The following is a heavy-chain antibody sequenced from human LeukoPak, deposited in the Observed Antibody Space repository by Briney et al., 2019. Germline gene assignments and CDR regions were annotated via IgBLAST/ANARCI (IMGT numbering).Heavy chain of an antibody. CDR1: GFTFSSYW. J-gene: IGHJ4*02. CDR2: IKVDGSET. D-gene: IGHD5-18*01. Sequence: PGGSLRLSCVVSGFTFSSYWMMWVRQAPGKGLEWLANIKVDGSETYYVDSVRGRFTISRNNAKNSLYLQMKSLRAEDTAVYYCACLSMVQLSFDYWGQGTLATVSS. V-gene: IGHV3-7*03. CDR3: ACLSMVQLSFDY.